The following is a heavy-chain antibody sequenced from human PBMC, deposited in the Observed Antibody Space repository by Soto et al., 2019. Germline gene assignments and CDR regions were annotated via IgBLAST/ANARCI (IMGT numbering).Heavy chain of an antibody. Sequence: GGSLRLSCAASGFTFSNAWMNWVRQAPGKGLEWVGRIKSKTDGGTTDYAAPVKGRFTISRDDSKNTLYLQMNSLKTEDTAVYYCTTDGVVVPAAIDYGMDVWGQGTTVTVSS. CDR2: IKSKTDGGTT. D-gene: IGHD2-2*01. J-gene: IGHJ6*02. CDR3: TTDGVVVPAAIDYGMDV. CDR1: GFTFSNAW. V-gene: IGHV3-15*07.